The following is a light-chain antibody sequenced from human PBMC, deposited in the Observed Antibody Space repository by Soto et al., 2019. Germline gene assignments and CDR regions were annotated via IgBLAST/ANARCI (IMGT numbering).Light chain of an antibody. V-gene: IGKV1-6*01. CDR1: QGIRND. CDR2: AAS. Sequence: AIQMTQSPSSLSASVGDRGTMTCRASQGIRNDLGWYQQKPGKAPKLLIYAASSLHSGVPSRFSGSGSGTDFTLTISSLQPEDFATYYCLQDYNYPLTFGGGTKVDIK. J-gene: IGKJ4*01. CDR3: LQDYNYPLT.